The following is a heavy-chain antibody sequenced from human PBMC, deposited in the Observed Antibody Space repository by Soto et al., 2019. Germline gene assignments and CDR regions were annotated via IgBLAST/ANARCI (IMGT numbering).Heavy chain of an antibody. CDR3: ARSHVSRSFTWPPYVHAFDL. V-gene: IGHV3-7*01. D-gene: IGHD3-9*01. J-gene: IGHJ3*01. Sequence: PGGSLRLSCAASGFTFSTYCMSWVRQAPGKGLEWVANIKQHGSDQYYVDSVKGRFTISRDNAKNSLYLQMNSLRAEDTAVYYCARSHVSRSFTWPPYVHAFDLWGQGTMVTVS. CDR1: GFTFSTYC. CDR2: IKQHGSDQ.